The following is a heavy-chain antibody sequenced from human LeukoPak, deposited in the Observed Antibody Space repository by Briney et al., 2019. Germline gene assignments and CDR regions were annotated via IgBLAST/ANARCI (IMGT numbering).Heavy chain of an antibody. Sequence: PGGSLRLSCAASGFTFSDYYMSWIRQAPGKGLGWVSYISSSGSTIYYADSVKGRFTISRDNAKNSLYLQMNSLRAEDTAVYYCAREGARGRYCSSTSCLSFDPWGQGTLVTVSS. CDR1: GFTFSDYY. CDR3: AREGARGRYCSSTSCLSFDP. J-gene: IGHJ5*02. D-gene: IGHD2-2*01. CDR2: ISSSGSTI. V-gene: IGHV3-11*04.